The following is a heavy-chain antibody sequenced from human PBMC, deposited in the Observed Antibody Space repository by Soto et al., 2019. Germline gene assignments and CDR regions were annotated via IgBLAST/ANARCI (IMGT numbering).Heavy chain of an antibody. Sequence: EVLLMESGGGLVQPGGSLRLSCTVSGFAVNSDYMTWVRQAPGKGLEWVSILYGGGNTFYADSVRGRFTISRDTSKNTLYLQMNSLRVEDTDLYYCASRGPWGQGTLVTVSS. CDR2: LYGGGNT. J-gene: IGHJ5*02. CDR3: ASRGP. V-gene: IGHV3-66*01. CDR1: GFAVNSDY.